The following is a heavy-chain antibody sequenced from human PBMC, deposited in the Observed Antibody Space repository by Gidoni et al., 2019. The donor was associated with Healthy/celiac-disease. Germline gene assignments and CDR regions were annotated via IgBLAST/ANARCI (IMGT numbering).Heavy chain of an antibody. Sequence: QVQLVESGGGLVKPGGSLRLSCAASGFTFSDYYMSWIRQAPGKGLEWVTYISRSGSTIYYADSVKGRFTISRDNAKNSLYLQMNSLRAEDTAVYYCAREVYYYDSSGYYCDAFDIWGQGTMVTVSS. D-gene: IGHD3-22*01. J-gene: IGHJ3*02. CDR3: AREVYYYDSSGYYCDAFDI. CDR1: GFTFSDYY. V-gene: IGHV3-11*01. CDR2: ISRSGSTI.